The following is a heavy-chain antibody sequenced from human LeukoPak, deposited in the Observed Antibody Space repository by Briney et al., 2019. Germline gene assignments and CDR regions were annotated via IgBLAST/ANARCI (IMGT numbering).Heavy chain of an antibody. V-gene: IGHV5-51*01. J-gene: IGHJ6*03. CDR3: ARLTTGTHYYYYYMDA. Sequence: GESLKISCKGSGYSFTSYWIGWVRQMPGKGLEWMGIINPGDSDTRYSPSFQGQVTISADKSISTAYLQWSSLKASDTAMYYCARLTTGTHYYYYYMDAWGKGTTVTVSS. CDR1: GYSFTSYW. D-gene: IGHD1-1*01. CDR2: INPGDSDT.